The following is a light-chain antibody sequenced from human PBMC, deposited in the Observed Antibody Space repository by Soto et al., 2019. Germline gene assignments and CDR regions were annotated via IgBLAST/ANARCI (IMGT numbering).Light chain of an antibody. CDR2: DTT. CDR1: TGAVTSGHY. V-gene: IGLV7-46*01. CDR3: LLSYSGTNWV. J-gene: IGLJ3*02. Sequence: QAVVTQEPSLTVSPGGTVTLTCGSSTGAVTSGHYPYWFQQKPGQAPRTLIYDTTNKHSWTPARFSGSLLGGKAALTLAGAQTDDEADSYCLLSYSGTNWVFGGGTKVTVL.